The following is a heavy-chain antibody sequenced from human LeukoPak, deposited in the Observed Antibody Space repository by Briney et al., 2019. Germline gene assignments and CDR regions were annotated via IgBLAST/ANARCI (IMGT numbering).Heavy chain of an antibody. V-gene: IGHV3-7*01. D-gene: IGHD3-10*01. CDR3: ARRIMVRGVNEYYFDY. CDR1: GFTFSSYW. CDR2: INQDGSEK. J-gene: IGHJ4*02. Sequence: GGSLRLSCAASGFTFSSYWMSWVRQAPGKGLEWVANINQDGSEKYYVDSVKGRFTVSRDIAKNSLYLQMNSLRAEDTAVYYCARRIMVRGVNEYYFDYWGQGTLVTVSS.